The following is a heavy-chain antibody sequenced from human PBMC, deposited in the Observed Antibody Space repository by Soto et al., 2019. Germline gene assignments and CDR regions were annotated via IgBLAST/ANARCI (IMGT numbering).Heavy chain of an antibody. J-gene: IGHJ6*02. CDR1: GYSFTSYW. CDR2: IDPSDSYT. D-gene: IGHD6-13*01. Sequence: PGESLKISCKGSGYSFTSYWISWVRQMPGKGLEWMGRIDPSDSYTNYSPSFQGHVTISADKSISTAYLQWSSLKASDTAMYYCAREEIAAAGNYYYYYGMDVWGQGTTVT. V-gene: IGHV5-10-1*01. CDR3: AREEIAAAGNYYYYYGMDV.